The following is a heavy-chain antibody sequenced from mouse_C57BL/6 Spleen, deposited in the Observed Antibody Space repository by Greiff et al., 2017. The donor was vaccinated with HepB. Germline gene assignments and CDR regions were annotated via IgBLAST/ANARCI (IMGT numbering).Heavy chain of an antibody. CDR2: IYPGDGDT. Sequence: LVESGPELVKPGASVKISCKASGYAFSSSWMNWVKQRPGKGLEWIGRIYPGDGDTNYNGKFKGKATLTADKSPSTAYMQLSSLTSEDSAVYFCARGGYGYYLDYWGQGTTLTVSS. J-gene: IGHJ2*01. CDR1: GYAFSSSW. V-gene: IGHV1-82*01. D-gene: IGHD2-2*01. CDR3: ARGGYGYYLDY.